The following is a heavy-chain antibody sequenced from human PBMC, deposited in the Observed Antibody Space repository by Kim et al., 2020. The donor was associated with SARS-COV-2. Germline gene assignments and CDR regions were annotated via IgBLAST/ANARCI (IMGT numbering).Heavy chain of an antibody. J-gene: IGHJ4*02. CDR3: AKDQASRRGTTCGGNCYPDY. CDR2: IWYDESSK. D-gene: IGHD2-21*02. V-gene: IGHV3-33*06. Sequence: GGSLRLSCATSGFTFSAYGMHWIRQAPGKGLEWVAVIWYDESSKYYGYSVEGRFTISRDTSKNMLYLQMHNLRAEDTAVYYCAKDQASRRGTTCGGNCYPDYWGQGTLVTISS. CDR1: GFTFSAYG.